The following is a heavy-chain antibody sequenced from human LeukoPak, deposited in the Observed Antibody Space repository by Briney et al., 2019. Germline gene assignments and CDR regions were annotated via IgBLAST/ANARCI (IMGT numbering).Heavy chain of an antibody. D-gene: IGHD1-1*01. CDR3: ARRSWNDPHFDY. CDR2: ISAYNGNT. V-gene: IGHV1-18*01. CDR1: GYTFTSYD. J-gene: IGHJ4*02. Sequence: ASVKVSCKASGYTFTSYDINWVRQATGQGLEWMGWISAYNGNTNYAQKLQGRVTMTTDTSTSTAYMELRSLRSDDTAVYYCARRSWNDPHFDYWGQGTLVTVSS.